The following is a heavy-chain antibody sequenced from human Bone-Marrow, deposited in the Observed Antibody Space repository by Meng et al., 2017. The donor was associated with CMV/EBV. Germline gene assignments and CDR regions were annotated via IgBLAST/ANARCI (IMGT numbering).Heavy chain of an antibody. J-gene: IGHJ4*02. CDR1: GYTFTSYG. CDR2: ISAYNGNT. V-gene: IGHV1-18*01. CDR3: ARVTERWDQQEVCDY. D-gene: IGHD1-26*01. Sequence: ASVKVSCKASGYTFTSYGISWVRQAPGQGLEWMGLISAYNGNTNYAQKLQGRVTMTTDTSTSTAYMELRSLRSDDTAVYYCARVTERWDQQEVCDYWGQGTLVTVSS.